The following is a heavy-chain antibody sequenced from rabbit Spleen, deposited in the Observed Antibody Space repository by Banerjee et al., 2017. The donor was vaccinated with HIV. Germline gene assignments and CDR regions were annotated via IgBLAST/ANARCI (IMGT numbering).Heavy chain of an antibody. D-gene: IGHD1-1*01. CDR2: VYVGSSGFT. V-gene: IGHV1S45*01. CDR3: ARYTATSFSIYGIDF. Sequence: QEKLVESGGDLVKPGASLTLTCTASSVSFSFYNYICWVRQPPGKGLEWIGCVYVGSSGFTYFANWAKGRFTISKTSSTTVTLKMTSLTAADTATYFCARYTATSFSIYGIDFWGPGTLVTVS. J-gene: IGHJ6*01. CDR1: SVSFSFYNY.